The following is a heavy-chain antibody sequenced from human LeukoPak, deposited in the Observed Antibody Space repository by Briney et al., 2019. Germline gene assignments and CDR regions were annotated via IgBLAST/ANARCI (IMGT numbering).Heavy chain of an antibody. V-gene: IGHV4-39*01. CDR1: GGSISSSSYY. D-gene: IGHD3-22*01. CDR2: IYYSGST. Sequence: SETLSLTCTVSGGSISSSSYYWGWIRQPPGKGLEWIGSIYYSGSTYYNPPLKSRVTISVDTSKNQFSLKLSSVTAADTAVYYCATPRAYDSSGYLGNSRGYWGQGTLVTVSS. J-gene: IGHJ4*02. CDR3: ATPRAYDSSGYLGNSRGY.